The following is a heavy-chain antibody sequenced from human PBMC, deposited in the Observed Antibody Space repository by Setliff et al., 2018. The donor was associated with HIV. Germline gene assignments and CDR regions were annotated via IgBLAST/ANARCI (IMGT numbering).Heavy chain of an antibody. Sequence: ASVKVSCKVSGYTFTSFDINWVRQATGQGLEWMGWMNPNSGNSGFAQKFQGRVTMTRNSSISTAYMELSSLRFDDTAVYYCTRIRAMVRGVTSYDAFDIWGQGTKVTVSS. CDR2: MNPNSGNS. D-gene: IGHD3-10*01. J-gene: IGHJ3*02. CDR3: TRIRAMVRGVTSYDAFDI. V-gene: IGHV1-8*01. CDR1: GYTFTSFD.